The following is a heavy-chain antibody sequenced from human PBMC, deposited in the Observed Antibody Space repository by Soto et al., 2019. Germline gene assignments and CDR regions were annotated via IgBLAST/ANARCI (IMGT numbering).Heavy chain of an antibody. V-gene: IGHV4-34*01. J-gene: IGHJ4*02. CDR2: INHSGST. CDR1: GGSFSGYY. Sequence: ASETLSLTCAVYGGSFSGYYWSWIRQPPGKGLEWIGEINHSGSTNYNPSLKSRVTISVDTSKNQFSLKLSSVTAADTAVYYCATRRDEDNYYDSSGQREYYFDYWGQG. D-gene: IGHD3-22*01. CDR3: ATRRDEDNYYDSSGQREYYFDY.